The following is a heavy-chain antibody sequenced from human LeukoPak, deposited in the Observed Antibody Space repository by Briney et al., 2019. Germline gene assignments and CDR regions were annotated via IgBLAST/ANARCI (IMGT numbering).Heavy chain of an antibody. D-gene: IGHD3-10*01. CDR2: IYWDDDR. J-gene: IGHJ4*02. Sequence: ESGPTLVKPTQTLTLTCTFSGFSLSTSGVGVGWIRQPPGKALEWLALIYWDDDRRYSPSLKSRLTITKDTSKNQVVLTMTNMDPVDTATYYCAHISYYRSGSHFDYWGQGTLVTVSS. CDR1: GFSLSTSGVG. V-gene: IGHV2-5*02. CDR3: AHISYYRSGSHFDY.